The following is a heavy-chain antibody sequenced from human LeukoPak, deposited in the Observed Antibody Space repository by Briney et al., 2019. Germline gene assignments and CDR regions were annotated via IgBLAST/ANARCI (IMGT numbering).Heavy chain of an antibody. CDR2: IKEDGSEE. CDR3: ARGGGTFDI. Sequence: GGSLRLSCAASGFTFSNYWMSWVRQAPGKGLEWVANIKEDGSEESYVDSVKGRFTISRDNAKNSLSLQMNSLGAEDTAVYYCARGGGTFDIWGQGTMVTVSS. V-gene: IGHV3-7*01. J-gene: IGHJ3*02. D-gene: IGHD3-16*01. CDR1: GFTFSNYW.